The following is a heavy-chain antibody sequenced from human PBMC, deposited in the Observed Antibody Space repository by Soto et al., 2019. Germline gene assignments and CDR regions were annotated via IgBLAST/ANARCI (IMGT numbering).Heavy chain of an antibody. CDR2: IWYDGSNK. Sequence: QVQLVESGGGVVQPGRSLRLSCAASGFTFSSYGMHWVRQAPGKGLEWVAVIWYDGSNKYYADSVKGRFTISRDNSKNTLYLQMNSLRAEDTAVYYCARDLTTSYYYCGMDVWGQGTTVTVSS. CDR1: GFTFSSYG. J-gene: IGHJ6*02. CDR3: ARDLTTSYYYCGMDV. V-gene: IGHV3-33*01. D-gene: IGHD3-22*01.